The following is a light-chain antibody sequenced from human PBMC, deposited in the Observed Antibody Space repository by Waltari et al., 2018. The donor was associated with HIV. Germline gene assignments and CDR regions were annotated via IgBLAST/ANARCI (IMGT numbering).Light chain of an antibody. Sequence: QSILTRPPSVSAAPGHNVTISCSGTPSNISNNFVSWYQHLPGTAPKLLFFENDQRPSELPDRLSGSKSGTSATLGIIGLRPGDEADYYCGTWDTSLTAYVFTTGTKVSV. J-gene: IGLJ1*01. CDR2: END. CDR3: GTWDTSLTAYV. V-gene: IGLV1-51*02. CDR1: PSNISNNF.